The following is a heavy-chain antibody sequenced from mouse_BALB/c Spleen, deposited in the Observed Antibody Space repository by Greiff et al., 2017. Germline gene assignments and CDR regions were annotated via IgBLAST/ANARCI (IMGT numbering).Heavy chain of an antibody. D-gene: IGHD2-4*01. Sequence: VQLQQSGAELVKPWASVKLSCTASGFNIKDTYMHWVKQRPEQGLEWIGRIDPANGNTKYDPKFQGKATITADTSSITAYLQLSSLTSEDTAVDYCDRSTMITPFAYWGQGTLVTVSA. V-gene: IGHV14-3*02. CDR3: DRSTMITPFAY. CDR2: IDPANGNT. J-gene: IGHJ3*01. CDR1: GFNIKDTY.